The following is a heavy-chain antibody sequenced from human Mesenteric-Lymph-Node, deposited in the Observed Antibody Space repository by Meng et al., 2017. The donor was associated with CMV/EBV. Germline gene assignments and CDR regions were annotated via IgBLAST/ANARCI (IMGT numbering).Heavy chain of an antibody. J-gene: IGHJ4*02. CDR1: GFTFSSYV. CDR3: ARDPATEWLRGPIDY. CDR2: IRGSGTNT. Sequence: GESLKISCAASGFTFSSYVMNWVRQAPGTGPEWVSAIRGSGTNTYYADSVKGRFTTSRDNAKNSLYLQMNSLRAEDTDVYYCARDPATEWLRGPIDYWGQGTLVTVSS. D-gene: IGHD5-12*01. V-gene: IGHV3-21*01.